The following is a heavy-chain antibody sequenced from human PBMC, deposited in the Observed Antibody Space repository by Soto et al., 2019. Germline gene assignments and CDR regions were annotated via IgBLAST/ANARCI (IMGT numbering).Heavy chain of an antibody. CDR2: AYYSGDT. CDR3: ARDRSTYGGGGTGEVKENWFDP. J-gene: IGHJ5*02. V-gene: IGHV4-59*01. Sequence: QVQLQESGPGVVKASETLSLTCSVSGGSISRYYWSWIRQPPGKGLEWIGYAYYSGDTGYNPSLQSRVTMAVDTAKNQVSLKLTSVTAADTAVYYCARDRSTYGGGGTGEVKENWFDPWGQGALVTFSS. D-gene: IGHD2-8*01. CDR1: GGSISRYY.